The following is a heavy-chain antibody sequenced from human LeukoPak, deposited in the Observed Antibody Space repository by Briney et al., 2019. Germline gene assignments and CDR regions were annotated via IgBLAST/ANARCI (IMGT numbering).Heavy chain of an antibody. CDR3: AGDAAQGGGNSDK. Sequence: GGSLRLSCAASGFSVNNNYMSWVRQAPGKGLEWVSSMYSDGSTYYADSVKGRFSISRDSSKNTMYLQMNSLRDEDTAVYFCAGDAAQGGGNSDKWGQGTLVTVSS. CDR2: MYSDGST. CDR1: GFSVNNNY. D-gene: IGHD4-23*01. V-gene: IGHV3-53*01. J-gene: IGHJ4*02.